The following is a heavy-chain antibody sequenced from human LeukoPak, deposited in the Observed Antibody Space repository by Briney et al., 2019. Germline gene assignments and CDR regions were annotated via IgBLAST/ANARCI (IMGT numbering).Heavy chain of an antibody. Sequence: GGSLRLSCVASGYTFSSYSINWVRQAPGKGLEWVSSISVRSNYIYYADSVRGRFSISRDDARDSLYLQMNSLRAEDTAVYYCVRLRRNSDTSGFYYYYDYWGQGTLVTVSS. J-gene: IGHJ4*02. CDR2: ISVRSNYI. CDR1: GYTFSSYS. V-gene: IGHV3-21*01. CDR3: VRLRRNSDTSGFYYYYDY. D-gene: IGHD3-22*01.